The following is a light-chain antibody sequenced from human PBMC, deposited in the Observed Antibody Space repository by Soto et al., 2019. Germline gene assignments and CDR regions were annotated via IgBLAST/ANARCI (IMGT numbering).Light chain of an antibody. J-gene: IGLJ3*02. CDR1: SSDIGSYNL. Sequence: QSALTQPASVSGSPGQSITVSCTGTSSDIGSYNLVSWYQHHPGKAPKLMIYAGSKRPSGVSSLFSGSKSGNTASLTISRLQAEDEADYYCCSYAGSSTLLFGGGTKLTVL. CDR2: AGS. CDR3: CSYAGSSTLL. V-gene: IGLV2-23*01.